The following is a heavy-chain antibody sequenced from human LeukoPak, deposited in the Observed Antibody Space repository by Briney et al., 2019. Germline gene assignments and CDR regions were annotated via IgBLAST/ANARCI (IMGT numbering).Heavy chain of an antibody. CDR2: IYYGGST. J-gene: IGHJ6*02. CDR3: ARRSHCTGDSCYPV. D-gene: IGHD2-15*01. V-gene: IGHV4-39*01. CDR1: GDSMTSSNHY. Sequence: PSETLSLTCTVSGDSMTSSNHYWVWIRQPPGKGLEWIGSIYYGGSTYYNPSLKSRVTISQDTSKNQFSLKVNTVTAADMAVYHCARRSHCTGDSCYPVWGQGTTVTVSS.